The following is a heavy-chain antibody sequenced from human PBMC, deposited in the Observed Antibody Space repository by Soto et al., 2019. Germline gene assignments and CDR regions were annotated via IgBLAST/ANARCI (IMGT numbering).Heavy chain of an antibody. CDR2: IYNSGST. CDR1: GGSISRYY. CDR3: ARGDGSVTAGYYYYCMDD. V-gene: IGHV4-59*01. D-gene: IGHD1-26*01. J-gene: IGHJ6*02. Sequence: SGTLSLPCTGSGGSISRYYWSWIRQPPGNGLGWIAYIYNSGSTTYNTSLKTRVTISVDTPKNQYSLKLSSVTAADTAVYYCARGDGSVTAGYYYYCMDDWGQGTTVTVSS.